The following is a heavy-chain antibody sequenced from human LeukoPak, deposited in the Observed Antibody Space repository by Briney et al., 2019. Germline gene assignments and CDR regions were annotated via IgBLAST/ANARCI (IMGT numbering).Heavy chain of an antibody. Sequence: KPSETLSLTCTVSGASICTFYWSWIRQPPGKGLEWIGYLFFGGSTNYNPSLKSRVTISSDTSKNQLSLKLTSVTAADTAVYYCARAGGGWSFDYLGQGTLVTVSS. CDR2: LFFGGST. J-gene: IGHJ4*02. V-gene: IGHV4-59*01. CDR3: ARAGGGWSFDY. D-gene: IGHD6-19*01. CDR1: GASICTFY.